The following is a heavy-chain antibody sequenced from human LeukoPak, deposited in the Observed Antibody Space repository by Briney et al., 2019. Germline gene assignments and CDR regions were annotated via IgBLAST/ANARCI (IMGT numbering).Heavy chain of an antibody. CDR2: IKGKAEGGTT. Sequence: GGSLRLSCAASGFTFSSYAMSWVRQAPGKGLEWVGHIKGKAEGGTTDYAAPVQGRFTISRDDSKNTLYLQMNSLKTEDTAVYYCTTGTWIQLWLADYWGQGTLVTVSS. J-gene: IGHJ4*02. V-gene: IGHV3-15*01. D-gene: IGHD5-18*01. CDR1: GFTFSSYA. CDR3: TTGTWIQLWLADY.